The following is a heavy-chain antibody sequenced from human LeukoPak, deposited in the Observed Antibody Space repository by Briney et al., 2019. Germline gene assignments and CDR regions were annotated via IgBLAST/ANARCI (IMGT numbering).Heavy chain of an antibody. CDR3: AVGAY. V-gene: IGHV3-7*02. CDR1: GFTFSSYA. CDR2: IKQDGSEK. D-gene: IGHD4-17*01. J-gene: IGHJ4*02. Sequence: GGSLRLSCAASGFTFSSYAMSWVRQAPGKGLEWVASIKQDGSEKNYVDSVKGRFTISRDNAKNSLYLQMNSLRAEDTAVYYCAVGAYWGQGTLVTVSS.